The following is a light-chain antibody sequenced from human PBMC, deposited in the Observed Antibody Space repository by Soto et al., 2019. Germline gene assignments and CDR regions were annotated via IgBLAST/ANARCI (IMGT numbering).Light chain of an antibody. CDR3: QQYNSYLT. CDR1: QSISSW. V-gene: IGKV1-5*03. Sequence: DIQMTQYPSTLSASVGDRVTITCRASQSISSWLAWYQQKPGKAPKLLIYKASSLESGVPSRFSGSGSGTEFTLTISSLQPDDFATYYCQQYNSYLTFGQGTKVDTK. CDR2: KAS. J-gene: IGKJ1*01.